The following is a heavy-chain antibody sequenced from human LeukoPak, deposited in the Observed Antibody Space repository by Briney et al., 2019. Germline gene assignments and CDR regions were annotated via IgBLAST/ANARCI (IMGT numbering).Heavy chain of an antibody. J-gene: IGHJ4*02. CDR3: AKDQCTRTRCDGYPGH. CDR2: IYSGGST. D-gene: IGHD2-2*03. CDR1: GFTVSSNY. V-gene: IGHV3-53*05. Sequence: GGSLRLSCVASGFTVSSNYMSWVRQAPGKGLEWVSVIYSGGSTYYADSAKGRFTISRDNSKDILYLQMDSLRPEDTAVYYCAKDQCTRTRCDGYPGHWGQGTLVAASS.